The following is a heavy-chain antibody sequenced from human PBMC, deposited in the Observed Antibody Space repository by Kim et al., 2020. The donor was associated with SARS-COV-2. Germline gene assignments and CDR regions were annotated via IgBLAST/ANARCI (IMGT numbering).Heavy chain of an antibody. V-gene: IGHV4-34*01. D-gene: IGHD3-16*02. CDR3: ARTPYDYVWGSYRYSYYY. CDR1: GGSFSGYY. CDR2: INHSGST. Sequence: SETLSLTCAVYGGSFSGYYWSWIRQPPGKGLEWIGEINHSGSTNYNPSLKSRVTISVDTSKNQFSLKLSSVTAADTAVYYCARTPYDYVWGSYRYSYYY. J-gene: IGHJ6*01.